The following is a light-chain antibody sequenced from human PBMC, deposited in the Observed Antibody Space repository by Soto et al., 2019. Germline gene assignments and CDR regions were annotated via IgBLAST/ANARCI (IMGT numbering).Light chain of an antibody. CDR1: QSVSSY. V-gene: IGKV3-11*01. CDR3: QQRVKWPRT. CDR2: DAS. Sequence: EIVLTQSPATLSLSPGERATLSCRASQSVSSYLAWYQQKPGQAPRLLIYDASNRATDIPARFSGSGSGTDFTLTISSLESEDFAVYYCQQRVKWPRTFGQGTKLEIK. J-gene: IGKJ2*01.